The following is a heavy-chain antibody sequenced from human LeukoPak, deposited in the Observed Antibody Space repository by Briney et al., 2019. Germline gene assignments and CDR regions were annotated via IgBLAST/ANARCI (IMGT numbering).Heavy chain of an antibody. J-gene: IGHJ4*02. CDR1: GFTFSSYW. CDR3: AKSESGYNDYVSGGFDY. CDR2: ISYYGGNQ. V-gene: IGHV3-30*18. Sequence: SGGSLRLSCAASGFTFSSYWMSWVRQAPGKGLEWVAVISYYGGNQYYVDSVKGRFTISRDNSKNTLYLQMISLRVEDTAVYYCAKSESGYNDYVSGGFDYWGQGTLVTVSS. D-gene: IGHD5-12*01.